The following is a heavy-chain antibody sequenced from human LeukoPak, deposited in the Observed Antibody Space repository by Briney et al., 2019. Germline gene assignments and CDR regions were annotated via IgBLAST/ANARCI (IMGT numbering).Heavy chain of an antibody. CDR2: INPNSGGT. Sequence: ASVKVSCKASGYTFTGYYMHWVRQAPGQGLEWMGWINPNSGGTNYAQKFQGRVTMTRDTSISTAYMELSRLRSDDTAVYYCAREISSSWINWFDPWGQGTLATVSS. V-gene: IGHV1-2*02. CDR1: GYTFTGYY. D-gene: IGHD6-13*01. J-gene: IGHJ5*02. CDR3: AREISSSWINWFDP.